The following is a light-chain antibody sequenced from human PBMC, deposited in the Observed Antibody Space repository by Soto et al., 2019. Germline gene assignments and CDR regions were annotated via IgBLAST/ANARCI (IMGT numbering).Light chain of an antibody. CDR1: QGMSNY. Sequence: DIQMTQSPSSLSASVGDRVTITCRASQGMSNYLAWYQQKPGKVPKLLIHAASTLQSGVPSRFSGSGSGTDFTLTISSLQPEDVASYYCQKYDNAPFTFGPGTKVDIK. J-gene: IGKJ3*01. CDR3: QKYDNAPFT. CDR2: AAS. V-gene: IGKV1-27*01.